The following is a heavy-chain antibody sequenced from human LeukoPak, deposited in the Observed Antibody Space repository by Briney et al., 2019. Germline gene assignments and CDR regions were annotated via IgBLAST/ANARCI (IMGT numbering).Heavy chain of an antibody. Sequence: GGSLRLSCAASGFTFSNYWMHWVRQAPGKGLVWVSRINSDGSSRNYADSVKGRFTISRDNAKNTLYLQMNSLSAGDTAVYFCARGGIAVSGIDLEDYWGQGTLVTVSS. CDR1: GFTFSNYW. CDR3: ARGGIAVSGIDLEDY. V-gene: IGHV3-74*01. J-gene: IGHJ4*02. CDR2: INSDGSSR. D-gene: IGHD6-19*01.